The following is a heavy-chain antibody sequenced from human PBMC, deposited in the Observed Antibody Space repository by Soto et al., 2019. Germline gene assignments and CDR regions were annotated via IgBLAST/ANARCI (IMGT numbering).Heavy chain of an antibody. J-gene: IGHJ5*02. CDR3: ARYGAGSSVWFDP. D-gene: IGHD3-10*01. Sequence: SETLSLTCTVSGGSISSYYWSWIRQPPGKGLEWIGYIYYSGSTNYNPSLKSRVTISVDTSKNQFSLKLSSVTAADTAVYYCARYGAGSSVWFDPWGQGTLVTVPS. CDR2: IYYSGST. V-gene: IGHV4-59*01. CDR1: GGSISSYY.